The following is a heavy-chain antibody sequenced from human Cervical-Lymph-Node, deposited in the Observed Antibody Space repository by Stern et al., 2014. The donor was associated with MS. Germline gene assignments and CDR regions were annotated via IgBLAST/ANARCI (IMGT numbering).Heavy chain of an antibody. CDR1: GFTFSLYD. D-gene: IGHD3-22*01. CDR3: AKDPRIYDSSGYLDA. CDR2: ISYDGDNK. J-gene: IGHJ5*02. Sequence: VQLLESGGGVVQPGRSLRLSCAASGFTFSLYDMHWVRQAPGKGLEWVAVISYDGDNKFYTDSVKGRFTISRDSSKSTLYLPLNSLRPEDTAIYYCAKDPRIYDSSGYLDAWGQGTLVTVFS. V-gene: IGHV3-30*18.